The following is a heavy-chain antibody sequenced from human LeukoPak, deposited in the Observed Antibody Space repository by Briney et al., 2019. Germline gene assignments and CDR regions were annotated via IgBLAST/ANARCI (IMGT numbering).Heavy chain of an antibody. V-gene: IGHV4-30-2*01. CDR3: ARDRGYSYGYDY. CDR2: IYHSGST. CDR1: GGSISSGGYS. D-gene: IGHD5-18*01. J-gene: IGHJ4*02. Sequence: SQTLSLTCAVSGGSISSGGYSWSWIRQPPGKGLEWIGYIYHSGSTYYNPSLKSRVTISVDRSKNQFSLKLSSVTAADTAVCYCARDRGYSYGYDYWGQGTLVTVSS.